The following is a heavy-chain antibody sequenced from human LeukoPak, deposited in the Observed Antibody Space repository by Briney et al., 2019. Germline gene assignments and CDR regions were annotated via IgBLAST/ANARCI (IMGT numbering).Heavy chain of an antibody. CDR2: IKQDGSEK. CDR3: AKNAYSSGWYYVFDI. V-gene: IGHV3-7*01. J-gene: IGHJ3*02. D-gene: IGHD6-19*01. CDR1: GFTFSSYW. Sequence: GGSLRLSCAAFGFTFSSYWMSWVRQAPGKGLEWVANIKQDGSEKYYVDSVKGRFTISRDNAKNSLHLQINSLRAGDTAVYYCAKNAYSSGWYYVFDIWGQGTMVSVSS.